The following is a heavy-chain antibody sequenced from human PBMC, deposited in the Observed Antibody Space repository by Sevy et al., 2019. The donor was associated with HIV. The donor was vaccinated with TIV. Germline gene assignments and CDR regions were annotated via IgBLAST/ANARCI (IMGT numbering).Heavy chain of an antibody. J-gene: IGHJ4*02. Sequence: ASLKVSCKVSGYTLTELSMHWVRQAPGKGLEWMGGFDPEDGETIYAQKFQGRVTMTEDTSTDTAYMELSSLRSEDTAVYYCATDRDSSSWSHHFGFDYWGQGTLVTVSS. D-gene: IGHD6-13*01. CDR1: GYTLTELS. CDR3: ATDRDSSSWSHHFGFDY. V-gene: IGHV1-24*01. CDR2: FDPEDGET.